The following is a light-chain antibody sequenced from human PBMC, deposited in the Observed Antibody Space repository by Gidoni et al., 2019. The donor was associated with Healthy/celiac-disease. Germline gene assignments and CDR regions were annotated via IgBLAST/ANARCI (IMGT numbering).Light chain of an antibody. Sequence: DIQITQSPSSLSASVGDRVTITCRASQSINSYLNWYQQKPGKAPKLLIYAASSLESGVPSRFSGSGSGTDFTLTISSLQPEEFATYYCQQSYSTPLTFXGXTKVEIK. V-gene: IGKV1-39*01. CDR2: AAS. CDR1: QSINSY. CDR3: QQSYSTPLT. J-gene: IGKJ4*01.